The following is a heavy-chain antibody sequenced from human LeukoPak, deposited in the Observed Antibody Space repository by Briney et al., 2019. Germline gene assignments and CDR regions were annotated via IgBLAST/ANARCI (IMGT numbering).Heavy chain of an antibody. CDR1: GYTFTSYG. V-gene: IGHV1-18*01. Sequence: ASVKVSCKASGYTFTSYGISWVRQAPGQGLEWMGWISAYNGNTNYAQKLQGRVTMTTDTSTSTAYMELRSLRSDDTAVYYCAKALLGLGGAPDVFDIGAKGKMATV. J-gene: IGHJ3*02. CDR3: AKALLGLGGAPDVFDI. D-gene: IGHD3-16*01. CDR2: ISAYNGNT.